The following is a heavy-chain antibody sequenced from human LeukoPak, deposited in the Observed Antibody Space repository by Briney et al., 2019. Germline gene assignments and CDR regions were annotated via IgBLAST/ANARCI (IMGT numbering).Heavy chain of an antibody. CDR2: TSAYNGNT. CDR3: AREVYCSSTSCYKDWFDP. J-gene: IGHJ5*02. D-gene: IGHD2-2*02. Sequence: ASVKVSCKASGYTFTSYGISWVRQAPGQGLEWMGWTSAYNGNTNYAQKLQGRVTMTTDTSTSTAYMELRSLRSDDTAVYYCAREVYCSSTSCYKDWFDPWGQGTLVTVSS. CDR1: GYTFTSYG. V-gene: IGHV1-18*01.